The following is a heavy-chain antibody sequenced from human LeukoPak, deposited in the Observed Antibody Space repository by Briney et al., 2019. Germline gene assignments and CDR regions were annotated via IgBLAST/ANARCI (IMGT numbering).Heavy chain of an antibody. D-gene: IGHD1-26*01. V-gene: IGHV1-2*02. CDR1: GYTFTGYY. J-gene: IGHJ4*02. CDR2: INPNSGGT. CDR3: ARDLIVGANPFDY. Sequence: GASVKVSCKASGYTFTGYYMHRVRQAPGQGLEWMGWINPNSGGTNYAQKFQGRVTMTRDTSISTAYMELSRLRSDDTAVYYCARDLIVGANPFDYWGQGTLVTVSS.